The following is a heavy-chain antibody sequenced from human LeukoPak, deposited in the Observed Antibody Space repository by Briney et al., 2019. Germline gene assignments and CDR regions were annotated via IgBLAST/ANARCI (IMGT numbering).Heavy chain of an antibody. J-gene: IGHJ4*02. CDR3: ARGGGYHLLIYS. CDR1: RVSLDIFY. V-gene: IGHV4-59*01. CDR2: IYYSGGT. Sequence: PGTLSLTCSVSRVSLDIFYWGWVRQPPGKGLEWIGYIYYSGGTNSTPSLTSRVTLSLDTSTNQFSLELNSVTPAGTAVYYCARGGGYHLLIYSWGQGTLVTGSP. D-gene: IGHD5-12*01.